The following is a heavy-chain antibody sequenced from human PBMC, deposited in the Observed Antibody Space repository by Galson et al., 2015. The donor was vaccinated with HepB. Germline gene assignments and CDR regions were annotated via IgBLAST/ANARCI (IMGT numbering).Heavy chain of an antibody. CDR2: LSPVFGTA. D-gene: IGHD2-21*02. CDR1: GGTFSNYA. J-gene: IGHJ5*01. Sequence: SVKVSCKASGGTFSNYAFSWVRQAPGQGLEWMGSLSPVFGTANYADKFQGRLTITADRSTSAGYMELSSLRSDNTAVYYCATRAFCGGDCHALDSWGQGTLLIVSS. V-gene: IGHV1-69*06. CDR3: ATRAFCGGDCHALDS.